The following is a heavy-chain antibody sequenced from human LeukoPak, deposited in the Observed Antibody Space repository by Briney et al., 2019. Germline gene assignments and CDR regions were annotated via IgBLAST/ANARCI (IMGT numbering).Heavy chain of an antibody. D-gene: IGHD2-21*01. CDR2: IRYDGSNK. Sequence: GGSLRLSCAPSGFTFSSSGMHWVRQAPGKGLEWVAFIRYDGSNKYYADSVKGRFTISRDNSKNTLYLQMNSLRAEDTAVYYCARAPGDGEGYYYYYMDVWGKGTTVTVSS. CDR1: GFTFSSSG. V-gene: IGHV3-30*02. CDR3: ARAPGDGEGYYYYYMDV. J-gene: IGHJ6*03.